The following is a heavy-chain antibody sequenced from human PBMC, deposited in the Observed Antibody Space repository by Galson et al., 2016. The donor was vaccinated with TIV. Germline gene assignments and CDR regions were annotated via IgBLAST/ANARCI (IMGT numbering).Heavy chain of an antibody. J-gene: IGHJ4*02. V-gene: IGHV4-39*01. CDR3: ARHVGQWMDCFDY. CDR2: IDYTGTT. Sequence: SETLSLTCRVSGGSISSSGYFWGWIRQPPGKGLEWIGSIDYTGTTYYNPSFTSRVTISIDTSKNEFSLKLSSVTAADTAMYYCARHVGQWMDCFDYWGQGTLVTVSS. D-gene: IGHD6-19*01. CDR1: GGSISSSGYF.